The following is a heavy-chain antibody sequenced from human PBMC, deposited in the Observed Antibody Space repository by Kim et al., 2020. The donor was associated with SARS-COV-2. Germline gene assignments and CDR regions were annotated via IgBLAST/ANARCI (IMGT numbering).Heavy chain of an antibody. CDR3: TKVSGISSYGNYY. J-gene: IGHJ4*03. CDR1: GFSFSSYS. CDR2: ICGSGTTT. V-gene: IGHV3-23*01. Sequence: GGSLRLSCAASGFSFSSYSMSWVRQAPGRGLEWVSAICGSGTTTYYPYSVKGRFTIARDNSKNTLHLQMNSLRAEDTAVYYWTKVSGISSYGNYYWDQGT. D-gene: IGHD5-18*01.